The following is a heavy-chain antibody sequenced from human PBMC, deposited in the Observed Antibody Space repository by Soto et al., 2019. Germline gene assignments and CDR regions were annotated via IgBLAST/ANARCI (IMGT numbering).Heavy chain of an antibody. CDR3: ARGGYYYGSSGYYPIDY. CDR2: ISYEGSNK. Sequence: QVQLVESGGGVVQPGRSLRLSCAASGFTFSTYGMHWVRQAPVKGLEWVAVISYEGSNKYYTDSVKGRFTISRDNSKNTLYLQMNSLRAEDTAVYYCARGGYYYGSSGYYPIDYWGQGTLVTVSS. V-gene: IGHV3-30*03. J-gene: IGHJ4*02. CDR1: GFTFSTYG. D-gene: IGHD3-22*01.